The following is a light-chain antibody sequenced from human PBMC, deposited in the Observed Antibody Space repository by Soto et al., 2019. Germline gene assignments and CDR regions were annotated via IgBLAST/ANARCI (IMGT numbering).Light chain of an antibody. CDR3: QHYNTWPLYS. CDR2: GAT. V-gene: IGKV3-15*01. CDR1: QSVRSN. J-gene: IGKJ2*01. Sequence: EIVMTQSPATLSVSPGDGATLSCRASQSVRSNVAWYQQKPGQPPRLLIYGATTRATGIPARFSGSGSGTDFTLTISSLQSEDFAVYYCQHYNTWPLYSFGQGTKLEIK.